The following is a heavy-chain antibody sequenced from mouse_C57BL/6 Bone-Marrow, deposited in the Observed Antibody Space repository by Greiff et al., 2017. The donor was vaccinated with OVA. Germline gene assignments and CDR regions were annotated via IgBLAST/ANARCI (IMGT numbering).Heavy chain of an antibody. J-gene: IGHJ3*01. CDR3: ARSSMVTTGFAY. Sequence: EVKLQESGPGLAKPSQTLSLTCSVSGYSITSDYWNWLRQFPGNKLESMGYISYSGSTYYNPSLKSRISITRDTSKNQYYLQLNSVTTEDTATYYCARSSMVTTGFAYWGQGTLVTVSA. V-gene: IGHV3-8*01. D-gene: IGHD2-2*01. CDR1: GYSITSDY. CDR2: ISYSGST.